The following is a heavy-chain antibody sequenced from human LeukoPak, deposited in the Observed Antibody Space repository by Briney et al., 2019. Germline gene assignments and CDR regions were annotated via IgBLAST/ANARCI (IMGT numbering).Heavy chain of an antibody. J-gene: IGHJ6*02. CDR1: GGSISSGDYY. D-gene: IGHD5-12*01. CDR3: ARGRRGDYYYYGMEDV. CDR2: VTYSGST. Sequence: SETLSLTCTVSGGSISSGDYYWSWIRQPPGKGLEWIAYVTYSGSTNYNPSLKSRVTISVDTSKNQFSLKLSSVTAADTAVYYCARGRRGDYYYYGMEDVWGQGTTVTVSS. V-gene: IGHV4-61*08.